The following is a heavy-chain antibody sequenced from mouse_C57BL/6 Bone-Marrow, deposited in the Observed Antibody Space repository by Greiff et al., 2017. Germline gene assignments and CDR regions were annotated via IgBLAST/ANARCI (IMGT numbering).Heavy chain of an antibody. CDR3: ARCRYSKNAMDY. CDR1: GYTFTSYW. CDR2: LDPSDSYT. D-gene: IGHD2-5*01. Sequence: QVQLQQPGAELVMPGASVKLSCKASGYTFTSYWLHWVKQRPGQGLEWIGELDPSDSYTNYNQKFKGKSTLTVDKSSSTAYMQLSSLTSEDSAVYYCARCRYSKNAMDYWGQGTSVSVSS. V-gene: IGHV1-69*01. J-gene: IGHJ4*01.